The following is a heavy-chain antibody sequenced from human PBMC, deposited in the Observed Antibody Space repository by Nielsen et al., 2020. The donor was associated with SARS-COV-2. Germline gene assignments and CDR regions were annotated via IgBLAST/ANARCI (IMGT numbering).Heavy chain of an antibody. CDR2: IYYSGST. Sequence: SETLSLTCTVSGGSISSSSYYWGWIRQPPGKGLEWIGSIYYSGSTYYNPSLKSRVTKSVDTSKNQFSLKLSSVTAADTAVYYCARQSAYGDYGDYWGQGTLVTVSS. J-gene: IGHJ4*02. CDR3: ARQSAYGDYGDY. V-gene: IGHV4-39*01. CDR1: GGSISSSSYY. D-gene: IGHD4-17*01.